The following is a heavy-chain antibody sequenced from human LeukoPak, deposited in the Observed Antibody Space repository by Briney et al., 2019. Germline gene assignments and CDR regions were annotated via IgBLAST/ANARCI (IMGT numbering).Heavy chain of an antibody. Sequence: PSETLSLTCTVSGGSISSSRYYWGWIRQPPGKGLEWIGSIYYSGSAYYNPSLMSRVTISVDTSKNQFSLRLRSVAAADTAVYYCASSNCGGDCYYHYYYGMDVWGQGTTVTVSS. D-gene: IGHD2-21*02. CDR2: IYYSGSA. J-gene: IGHJ6*02. CDR3: ASSNCGGDCYYHYYYGMDV. CDR1: GGSISSSRYY. V-gene: IGHV4-39*01.